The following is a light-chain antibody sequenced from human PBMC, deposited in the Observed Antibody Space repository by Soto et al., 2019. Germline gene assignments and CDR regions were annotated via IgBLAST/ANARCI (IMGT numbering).Light chain of an antibody. V-gene: IGKV3-20*01. J-gene: IGKJ3*01. Sequence: EIVLTQSPGTLSLSPGERASLSCRASQSVVSTYLAWYQHKPGQAPRLLIYGTSNRATGIPDRFSGSGSGTDFSLTISRLEPEDFAVDYCLQYSNSPARGFTFGPGTKVDIK. CDR2: GTS. CDR3: LQYSNSPARGFT. CDR1: QSVVSTY.